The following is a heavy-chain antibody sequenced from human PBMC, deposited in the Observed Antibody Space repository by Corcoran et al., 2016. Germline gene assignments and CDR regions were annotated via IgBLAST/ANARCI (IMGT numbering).Heavy chain of an antibody. CDR1: GFTFSNAW. Sequence: EVQLVESGGGLVKPGGSLRLSCAASGFTFSNAWMSWVRQAPGKGLEWVGRIKSKTDGGTTDYAAPVKGIFTISRDDSKNTLYLQMNSLKTEDTAVYYCTTDPGYSYGGSLAYWGQGTLVTVSS. CDR3: TTDPGYSYGGSLAY. J-gene: IGHJ4*02. CDR2: IKSKTDGGTT. V-gene: IGHV3-15*01. D-gene: IGHD5-18*01.